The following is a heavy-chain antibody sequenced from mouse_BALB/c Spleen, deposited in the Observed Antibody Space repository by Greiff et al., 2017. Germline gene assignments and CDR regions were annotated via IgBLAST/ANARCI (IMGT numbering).Heavy chain of an antibody. CDR1: GFTFSSYA. Sequence: EVHLVESGGGLVKPGGSLKLSCAASGFTFSSYAMSWVRQSPEKRLEWVAEISSGGSYTYYPDTVTGRFTISRDNAKNTLYLEMSSLRSEDTAMYYCAGDRYGNAQYYAMDYWGQGTSVTVSA. J-gene: IGHJ4*01. D-gene: IGHD2-1*01. CDR3: AGDRYGNAQYYAMDY. CDR2: ISSGGSYT. V-gene: IGHV5-9-4*01.